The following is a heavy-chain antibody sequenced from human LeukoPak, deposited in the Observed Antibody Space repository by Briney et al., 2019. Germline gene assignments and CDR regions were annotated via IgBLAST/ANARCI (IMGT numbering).Heavy chain of an antibody. CDR2: MNPNRGNT. V-gene: IGHV1-8*01. D-gene: IGHD3-3*01. CDR3: ARAIPYGSITIFGVVIRRGSWFDP. CDR1: GYTFTSYD. J-gene: IGHJ5*02. Sequence: ASVKVSCKASGYTFTSYDINWVRQATGQGLEWMGWMNPNRGNTGYAQKFQGRVTMTRNTSISTAYMELSSLRSEDTAVYYCARAIPYGSITIFGVVIRRGSWFDPWGQGTLVTVFS.